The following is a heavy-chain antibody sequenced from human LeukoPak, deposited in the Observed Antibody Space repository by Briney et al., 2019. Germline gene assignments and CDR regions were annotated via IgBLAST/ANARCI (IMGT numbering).Heavy chain of an antibody. CDR1: GDSVSSNSAA. CDR2: TYYSSKWYN. Sequence: SQTLSLTCAISGDSVSSNSAAWNWIRQSPSRGLEWLGRTYYSSKWYNDYAVSVKSRITINPDTSKNQFSLKLNSVTAADTAVYYCAITWFGDQGGNYWGQGTLVTVSS. D-gene: IGHD3-10*02. J-gene: IGHJ4*02. V-gene: IGHV6-1*01. CDR3: AITWFGDQGGNY.